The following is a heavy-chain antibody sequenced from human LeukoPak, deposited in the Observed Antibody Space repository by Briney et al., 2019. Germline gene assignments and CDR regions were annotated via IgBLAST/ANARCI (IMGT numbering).Heavy chain of an antibody. D-gene: IGHD3-16*02. Sequence: PWASVKVSCKASGYTFTGYYMHWVRQAPGQGLEWMGIINPSGGSTSYAQKFQGRVTMTRDMSTSTVYMELSSLRSEDTAVYYCARYNYVWGSYRLNWFDPWGQGTLVTVSS. CDR3: ARYNYVWGSYRLNWFDP. J-gene: IGHJ5*02. CDR1: GYTFTGYY. V-gene: IGHV1-46*01. CDR2: INPSGGST.